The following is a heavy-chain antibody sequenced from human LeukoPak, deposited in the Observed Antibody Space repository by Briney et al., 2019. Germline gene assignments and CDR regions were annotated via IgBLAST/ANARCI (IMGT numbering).Heavy chain of an antibody. CDR1: GYTFTSYY. V-gene: IGHV1-46*01. CDR2: INPGGNST. CDR3: ARGRGYSGYDPLDY. Sequence: GASVKVSCKASGYTFTSYYMFWVRQAPGQGLQWMGIINPGGNSTRYAQKFQGRVTMTSDTSTSTVYMHLSSLRAEDTAMYYCARGRGYSGYDPLDYWGQGTLATVSS. J-gene: IGHJ4*02. D-gene: IGHD5-12*01.